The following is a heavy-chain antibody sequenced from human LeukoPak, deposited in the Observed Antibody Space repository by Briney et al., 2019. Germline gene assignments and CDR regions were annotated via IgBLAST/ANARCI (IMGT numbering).Heavy chain of an antibody. Sequence: ASLNVSCKAFGYTFKDYSLHWVRQAPGQGLEWMGWVTPKTGDAKFAPKFRGGVTMTSDTSVNTTFLTLSSLRSDDTAIYYCAREVPLPEYGDNYFHGLDVWGQGTAVIVSS. CDR2: VTPKTGDA. CDR1: GYTFKDYS. J-gene: IGHJ6*02. V-gene: IGHV1-2*02. CDR3: AREVPLPEYGDNYFHGLDV. D-gene: IGHD4-17*01.